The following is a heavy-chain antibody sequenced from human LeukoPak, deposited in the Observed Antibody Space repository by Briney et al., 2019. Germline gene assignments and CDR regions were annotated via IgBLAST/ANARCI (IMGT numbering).Heavy chain of an antibody. Sequence: SETLSLTCAVSGGSISSSNWWSWVRQPPGKGPEWIGEINHSGSTNYNPSLKSRVTISVDTSKNQFSLELSSVTAADTAVYYCARAHGHLRYYYYYYGMDVWGQGTTVTVSS. D-gene: IGHD3-3*02. CDR3: ARAHGHLRYYYYYYGMDV. CDR2: INHSGST. V-gene: IGHV4-4*02. CDR1: GGSISSSNW. J-gene: IGHJ6*02.